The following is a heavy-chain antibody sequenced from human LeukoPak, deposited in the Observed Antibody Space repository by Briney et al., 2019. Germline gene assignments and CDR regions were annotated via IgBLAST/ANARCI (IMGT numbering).Heavy chain of an antibody. J-gene: IGHJ4*02. CDR2: IYSSGST. CDR3: ARAIWFGEAHDY. CDR1: GDSISSGSYY. D-gene: IGHD3-10*01. V-gene: IGHV4-61*02. Sequence: PSETLSLTCTVSGDSISSGSYYWSWIRQPAGKGLEWIGRIYSSGSTNYNPSLKSRVTISVDSSKNQFSLRLNSVTAADTAVYYCARAIWFGEAHDYWGQGTLVTVSS.